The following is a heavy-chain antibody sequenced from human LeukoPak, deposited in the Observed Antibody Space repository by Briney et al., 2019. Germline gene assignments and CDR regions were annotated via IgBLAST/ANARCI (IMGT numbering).Heavy chain of an antibody. Sequence: SETLSLTCAVYGGSFGGYYWSWIRQPPGKGLEWIGEINHSGSTNFNPSLKSRVTISGDTSKTQFSLKLSSVTAADTAVYYCARGRAPVPAAPTGRAFDIWGQGTMVTVSS. CDR3: ARGRAPVPAAPTGRAFDI. CDR2: INHSGST. CDR1: GGSFGGYY. J-gene: IGHJ3*02. D-gene: IGHD2-2*01. V-gene: IGHV4-34*01.